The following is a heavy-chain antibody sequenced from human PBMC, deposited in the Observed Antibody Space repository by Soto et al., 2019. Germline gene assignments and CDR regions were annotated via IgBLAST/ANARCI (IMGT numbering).Heavy chain of an antibody. J-gene: IGHJ4*02. Sequence: QLQLQESGSGLVKPSQTLSLTCAVSGGSISSGGYSWSWIRQPPGKGLEWIGYIYHSGSTYSTPSLKSRVTISVDRSKNQFSLQMSSVTAADTAVYYCARAMTTVTTLDYWGPGTLVTVSS. CDR2: IYHSGST. V-gene: IGHV4-30-2*01. D-gene: IGHD4-4*01. CDR1: GGSISSGGYS. CDR3: ARAMTTVTTLDY.